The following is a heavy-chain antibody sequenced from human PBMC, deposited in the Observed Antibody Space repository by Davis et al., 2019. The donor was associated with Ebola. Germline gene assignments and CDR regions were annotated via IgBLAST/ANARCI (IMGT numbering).Heavy chain of an antibody. D-gene: IGHD6-19*01. CDR2: IYSGGST. Sequence: GGSLRLSCAASGFTVSSNYMSWVRQAPGKGLEWVSVIYSGGSTYYADSVKGRFTISRHNSKNTLYLQMNSLRAEDTAVYYCASHSGEGQWLEYGMDVWGQGTTVTVSS. J-gene: IGHJ6*02. CDR3: ASHSGEGQWLEYGMDV. CDR1: GFTVSSNY. V-gene: IGHV3-53*04.